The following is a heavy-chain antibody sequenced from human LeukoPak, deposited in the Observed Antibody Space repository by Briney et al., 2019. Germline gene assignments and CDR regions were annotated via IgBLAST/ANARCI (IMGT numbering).Heavy chain of an antibody. CDR1: GFPFSNFY. CDR2: ISNDGSWK. D-gene: IGHD3-22*01. V-gene: IGHV3-30-3*01. Sequence: PGGSLRLSCAASGFPFSNFYIHWVRQAPGKGLEWVGIISNDGSWKNFADSVKGRFTISRDNAKNSLYLQMNSLRAEDTAVYYCARGLYDSSGGFDYWGQGTLVTVSS. J-gene: IGHJ4*02. CDR3: ARGLYDSSGGFDY.